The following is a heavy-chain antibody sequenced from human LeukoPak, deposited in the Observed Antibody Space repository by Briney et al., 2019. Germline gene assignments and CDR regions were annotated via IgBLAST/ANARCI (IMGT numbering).Heavy chain of an antibody. CDR2: IYPGDSDT. J-gene: IGHJ3*02. D-gene: IGHD6-13*01. Sequence: GESLKISCKGSGYSFTSYWIGWVRQMPGKGLEWMGIIYPGDSDTRYSPSFQGQVTISADKSISTAYLQWSSLKASDTAMYYCXXXXXWYSSSWYAFDIWGQGTMVTVSS. V-gene: IGHV5-51*01. CDR1: GYSFTSYW. CDR3: XXXXXWYSSSWYAFDI.